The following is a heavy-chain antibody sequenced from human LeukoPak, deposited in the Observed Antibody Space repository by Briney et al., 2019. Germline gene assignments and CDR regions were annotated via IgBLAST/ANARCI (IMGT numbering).Heavy chain of an antibody. CDR2: ITPYNGNT. CDR1: GYTFTNFG. V-gene: IGHV1-18*01. D-gene: IGHD6-13*01. CDR3: ARDPSSWLGVNWFDP. J-gene: IGHJ5*02. Sequence: ASVKVSCKASGYTFTNFGISWVRQAPGQGLEWMGWITPYNGNTNYAQKLQGRVTLTTDTSTSTAYMELRSLRSDDTAVYYCARDPSSWLGVNWFDPWGQGTLVTVSS.